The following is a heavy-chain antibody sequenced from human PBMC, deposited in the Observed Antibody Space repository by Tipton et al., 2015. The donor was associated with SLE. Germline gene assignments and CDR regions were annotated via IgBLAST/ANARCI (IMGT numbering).Heavy chain of an antibody. D-gene: IGHD1-26*01. CDR3: ARDAPDTYGGAIDY. V-gene: IGHV3-21*03. J-gene: IGHJ4*02. CDR1: GFTFSSYS. CDR2: ISSSSSYI. Sequence: SLRLSCAASGFTFSSYSMNWVRQAPGKGLEWVSSISSSSSYIYYADSVKGRFTISRDNAKNSLYLQMNSLRAEDTAVYYCARDAPDTYGGAIDYWGQGTLVTVSS.